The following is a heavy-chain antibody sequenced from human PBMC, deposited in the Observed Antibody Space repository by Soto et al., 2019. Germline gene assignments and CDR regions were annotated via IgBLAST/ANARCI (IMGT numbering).Heavy chain of an antibody. J-gene: IGHJ4*02. V-gene: IGHV1-3*01. CDR3: AAGLWFGELPSLF. CDR2: INAGNGNT. CDR1: GYTFTNYA. D-gene: IGHD3-10*01. Sequence: KVSCKASGYTFTNYAMHWVRQAPGQRLEWMGWINAGNGNTKYSQKFQGRVTITKDTSADTAYMELSSLRSEDTAVYYCAAGLWFGELPSLFWGQGTLVTAPQ.